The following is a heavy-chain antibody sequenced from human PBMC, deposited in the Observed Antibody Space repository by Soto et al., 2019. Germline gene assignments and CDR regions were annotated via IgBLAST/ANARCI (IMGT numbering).Heavy chain of an antibody. CDR1: GGFVSSGSYY. CDR3: ARVERGTATTVVDAFDI. Sequence: LSLTCAVYGGFVSSGSYYWSWIRQPPGKGLEWIGEMSHSGGTHFNPSLKSRVTISVDTSKNQFSLKMSSVTAADTALYYCARVERGTATTVVDAFDIWGPGTMVPVSS. CDR2: MSHSGGT. J-gene: IGHJ3*02. D-gene: IGHD1-1*01. V-gene: IGHV4-61*01.